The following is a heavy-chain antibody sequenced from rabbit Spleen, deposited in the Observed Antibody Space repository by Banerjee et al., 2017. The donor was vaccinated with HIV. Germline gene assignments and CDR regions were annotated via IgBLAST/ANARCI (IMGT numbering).Heavy chain of an antibody. CDR2: IYAGSSGST. D-gene: IGHD2-1*01. CDR1: GFSFSSGYY. J-gene: IGHJ6*01. Sequence: QQLVESGGGLVKPGASLTLTCKASGFSFSSGYYMCWVRQAPGKGLEWIACIYAGSSGSTYYASWAKGRFTISKTSSTTVTLQMTSLTAADTATYFCARGENDDDYVDLWGPGTLVTVS. CDR3: ARGENDDDYVDL. V-gene: IGHV1S40*01.